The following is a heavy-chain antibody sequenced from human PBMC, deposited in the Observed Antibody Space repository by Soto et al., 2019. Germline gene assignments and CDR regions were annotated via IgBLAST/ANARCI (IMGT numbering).Heavy chain of an antibody. Sequence: QVQLVESGGGLVKPGGSLRLSCAASGFTFSDYYMSWIRQAPGKGLEWVSYISSSGERTYYADSVKGRLTISRDNAKNSLSLQMNRLRAEDTAVYYCARDLVAARPGYYSYGLDVWGQGTTVTVSS. CDR3: ARDLVAARPGYYSYGLDV. CDR1: GFTFSDYY. CDR2: ISSSGERT. V-gene: IGHV3-11*01. J-gene: IGHJ6*02. D-gene: IGHD6-6*01.